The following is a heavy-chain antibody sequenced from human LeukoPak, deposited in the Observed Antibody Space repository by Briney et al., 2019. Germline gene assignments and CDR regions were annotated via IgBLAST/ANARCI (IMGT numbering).Heavy chain of an antibody. CDR3: ARVKGSGYRNSIDY. CDR1: GFTFDDYA. J-gene: IGHJ4*02. Sequence: GESLKISCAASGFTFDDYAMNWVRQAPGKGLEWVSGINWNGGSTYYRDSVKGRFTISRDNAKNSLYLQMNSLRAEDTALYYCARVKGSGYRNSIDYWGQGTLVTVSS. V-gene: IGHV3-20*04. D-gene: IGHD3-3*01. CDR2: INWNGGST.